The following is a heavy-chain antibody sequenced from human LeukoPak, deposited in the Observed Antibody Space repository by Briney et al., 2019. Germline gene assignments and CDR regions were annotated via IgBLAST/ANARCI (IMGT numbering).Heavy chain of an antibody. CDR1: GFTFSRYW. Sequence: PGGSLRLSCAASGFTFSRYWMSWVRQALGKGLEWVANIKQDGSEKYYVDSVKGRFTISRDNAKNSLYLQMNSLRAEDTAVYYCARDVELFWGQGTLVTVSS. J-gene: IGHJ4*02. V-gene: IGHV3-7*01. CDR2: IKQDGSEK. CDR3: ARDVELF. D-gene: IGHD1-7*01.